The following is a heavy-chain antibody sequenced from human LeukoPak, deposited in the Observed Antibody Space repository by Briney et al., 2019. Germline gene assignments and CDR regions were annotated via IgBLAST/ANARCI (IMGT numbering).Heavy chain of an antibody. J-gene: IGHJ4*02. CDR1: GGTFSSYA. Sequence: AASVKVSCKASGGTFSSYAISWVRQAPGQGLEWMGGIIPIFGTANYAQKFQGRVTTTTDESTSTAYMELSSLRSEDTAVYYCARGVTTRYYFDYWGQGTLVTVSS. CDR2: IIPIFGTA. D-gene: IGHD4-17*01. V-gene: IGHV1-69*05. CDR3: ARGVTTRYYFDY.